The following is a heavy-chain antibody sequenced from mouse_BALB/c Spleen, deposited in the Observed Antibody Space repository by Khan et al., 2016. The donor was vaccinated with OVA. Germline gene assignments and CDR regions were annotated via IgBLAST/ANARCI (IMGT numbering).Heavy chain of an antibody. CDR1: GFTFSSYP. V-gene: IGHV5-6-4*01. D-gene: IGHD1-1*01. Sequence: EVELVESGGGLVKPGGSLRLSCEASGFTFSSYPMSWVRQTPEKRLEWVATITSGGSYNYYPDSVQGRFTISRDNAKNTLYLQMRSLKSEDTASYYCTRDRNYYGSSFYFDYWGQGTTLTVSS. CDR3: TRDRNYYGSSFYFDY. CDR2: ITSGGSYN. J-gene: IGHJ2*01.